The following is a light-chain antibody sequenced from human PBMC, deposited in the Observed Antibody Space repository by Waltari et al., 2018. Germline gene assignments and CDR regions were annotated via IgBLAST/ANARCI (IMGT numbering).Light chain of an antibody. CDR2: DVS. V-gene: IGLV2-14*03. Sequence: QSALTQPASVSGSPGQSITISCTGTSSAVGAYNYVSWYQQHPGKAPKLIIFDVSDRPSGVSSRFSGSKSGNTASLTISGLQAQDEADYYCSSYISSSTLELFGGGTSLTVL. CDR1: SSAVGAYNY. J-gene: IGLJ2*01. CDR3: SSYISSSTLEL.